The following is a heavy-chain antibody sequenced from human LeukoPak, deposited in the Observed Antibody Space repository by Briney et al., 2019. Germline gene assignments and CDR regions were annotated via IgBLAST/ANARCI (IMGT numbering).Heavy chain of an antibody. J-gene: IGHJ4*02. CDR2: ISSSSSYI. D-gene: IGHD1-26*01. Sequence: PGGSLRLSCAASGFTFSSYSMNWVRQAPGKGLEWVSSISSSSSYIYYADSVKGRFTISRDNAKNSLYLQMNSLRAEDTAVYYCARGRGNSGSYYDYWGQGTLVTVSS. CDR1: GFTFSSYS. CDR3: ARGRGNSGSYYDY. V-gene: IGHV3-21*01.